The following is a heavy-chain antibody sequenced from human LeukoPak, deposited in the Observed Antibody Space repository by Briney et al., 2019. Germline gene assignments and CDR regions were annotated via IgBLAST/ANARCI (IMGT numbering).Heavy chain of an antibody. CDR3: AINWNDGGVVVDWFDP. CDR2: IIPILGIA. V-gene: IGHV1-69*04. Sequence: GASVKVSCKASGGTFSSYAISWVRQAPGQGLEWMGRIIPILGIANYAQKFQGRVTITADKSTSTAYMELNSLRSEDTAVYYCAINWNDGGVVVDWFDPWGQGTLVTVSS. D-gene: IGHD1-1*01. J-gene: IGHJ5*02. CDR1: GGTFSSYA.